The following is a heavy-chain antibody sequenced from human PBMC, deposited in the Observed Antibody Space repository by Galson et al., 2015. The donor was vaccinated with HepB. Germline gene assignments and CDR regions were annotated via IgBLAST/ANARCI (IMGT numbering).Heavy chain of an antibody. CDR3: ARGALVVVVDATQNNWFDP. D-gene: IGHD2-15*01. V-gene: IGHV1-18*01. CDR1: GYTFSSYS. J-gene: IGHJ5*02. Sequence: SVKVSCKASGYTFSSYSITWVRRAPGQGLEWMGWINPYNRNTDYARQLQGRVTMTTDTSTSTAYMELKSLRSDDTAVYYCARGALVVVVDATQNNWFDPWGQGTLVTVSS. CDR2: INPYNRNT.